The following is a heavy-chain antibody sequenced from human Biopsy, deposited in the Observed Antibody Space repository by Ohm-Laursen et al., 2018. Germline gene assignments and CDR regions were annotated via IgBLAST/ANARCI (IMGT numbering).Heavy chain of an antibody. CDR1: GFTFNNCG. D-gene: IGHD5-18*01. CDR2: IFYDGSNT. Sequence: SLRLSCTASGFTFNNCGTQWVRQAPGKGLVWVAFIFYDGSNTYYADSVKGRFTISRDNSRDTLYLQMSSLRAEDTAVYYCVKDRYNYTPIGGFSMDVWGQGTTVTVSS. CDR3: VKDRYNYTPIGGFSMDV. J-gene: IGHJ6*02. V-gene: IGHV3-30*18.